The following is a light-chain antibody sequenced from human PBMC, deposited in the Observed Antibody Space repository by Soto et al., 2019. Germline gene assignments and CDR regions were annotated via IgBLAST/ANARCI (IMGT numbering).Light chain of an antibody. CDR3: QPYYNSTYH. V-gene: IGKV3-20*01. CDR1: QSFSSNY. J-gene: IGKJ2*01. Sequence: EIVLTQSPGTLSLSPGERATLSCRASQSFSSNYLAWYQQKPGQAPRLLIYGASSRATGIPDRFSGSGSGAHFTLHISRLEAEDFAVDYCQPYYNSTYHFGQGDQAGDQT. CDR2: GAS.